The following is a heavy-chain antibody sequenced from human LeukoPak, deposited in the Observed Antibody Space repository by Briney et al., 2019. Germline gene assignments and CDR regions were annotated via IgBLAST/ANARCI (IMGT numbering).Heavy chain of an antibody. CDR1: GFTFDDYA. J-gene: IGHJ6*02. CDR3: AKDIVRYCSSTSCPGRGMDV. CDR2: ISWNSGSI. D-gene: IGHD2-2*01. V-gene: IGHV3-9*01. Sequence: GGSLRLSCAASGFTFDDYAMHWVRQAPGKGLEWVSGISWNSGSIGYADPVKGRFTISRDNAKNSLYLQMNSLRAEDTALYYCAKDIVRYCSSTSCPGRGMDVWGQGTTVTVSS.